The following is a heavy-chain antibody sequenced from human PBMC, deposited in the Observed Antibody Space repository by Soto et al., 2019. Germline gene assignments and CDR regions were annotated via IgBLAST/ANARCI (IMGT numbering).Heavy chain of an antibody. J-gene: IGHJ4*02. V-gene: IGHV4-39*01. CDR3: ARHAYRSGWADH. CDR1: GGSISSSSYY. CDR2: IYYSGST. D-gene: IGHD6-19*01. Sequence: SETLSLTCTVSGGSISSSSYYWGWIRQPPGKGLEWIGTIYYSGSTYYNPSLKSRVTISVDTSKNQFSLKLSSVAAADTAVYYCARHAYRSGWADHWGQGTLVTVS.